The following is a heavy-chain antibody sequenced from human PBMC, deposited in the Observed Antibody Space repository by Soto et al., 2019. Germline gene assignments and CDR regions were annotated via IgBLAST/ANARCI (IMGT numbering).Heavy chain of an antibody. V-gene: IGHV1-69*12. D-gene: IGHD6-13*01. J-gene: IGHJ6*02. CDR1: GGAFSDYA. Sequence: QVQLVQSGAEVKKPGSSVKVSCKASGGAFSDYAFSWVRQAPGQGLEWLGGIMPIFRAPDYAQKFQGRAPITADEVTRTASMEMHSLRPEDTAVYYCASWLKGPGIGTYYYGMDVWGQGATVTAS. CDR3: ASWLKGPGIGTYYYGMDV. CDR2: IMPIFRAP.